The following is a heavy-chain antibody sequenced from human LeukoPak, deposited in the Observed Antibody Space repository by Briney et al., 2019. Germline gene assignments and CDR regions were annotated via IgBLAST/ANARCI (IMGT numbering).Heavy chain of an antibody. J-gene: IGHJ4*02. Sequence: GSLRLSCAASRFPFNSSGMHWARQAPGKGLEWVAFIRYDGSNKYYADSVKGRFTISRDNAKSSLDLQMSSLRAEDTAVYYCARDSWDYSDSSGYYYGDYWGQGTLVTVSS. D-gene: IGHD3-22*01. V-gene: IGHV3-30*02. CDR3: ARDSWDYSDSSGYYYGDY. CDR2: IRYDGSNK. CDR1: RFPFNSSG.